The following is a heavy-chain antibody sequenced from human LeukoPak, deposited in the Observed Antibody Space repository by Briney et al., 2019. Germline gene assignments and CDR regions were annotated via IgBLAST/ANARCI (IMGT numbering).Heavy chain of an antibody. V-gene: IGHV4-61*02. Sequence: SETLSLTCTVSGGSISSGSYYWSWIRQPAGKGLEWIGRIYTSGSTNYNPSLKSRVTISVDTSKNQFSLKLSSVTAADTAVYYCARGSSSSYLYFDFWGQGTLVTVSS. CDR1: GGSISSGSYY. CDR2: IYTSGST. CDR3: ARGSSSSYLYFDF. D-gene: IGHD6-13*01. J-gene: IGHJ4*02.